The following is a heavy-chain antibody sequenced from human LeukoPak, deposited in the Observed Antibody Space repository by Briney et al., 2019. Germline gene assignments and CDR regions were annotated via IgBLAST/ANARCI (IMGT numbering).Heavy chain of an antibody. V-gene: IGHV4-38-2*01. CDR1: GYSISSGYY. CDR3: ARRIVVVIAGDWFDP. J-gene: IGHJ5*02. D-gene: IGHD3-22*01. Sequence: SETLSLTCAVSGYSISSGYYWGWIRQPPGKGLEWIGSIYHSGSTYYNPSLKRRVTISVDTSKNQFSLKLSSVTAADTAVYYCARRIVVVIAGDWFDPWGQGTLVTVSS. CDR2: IYHSGST.